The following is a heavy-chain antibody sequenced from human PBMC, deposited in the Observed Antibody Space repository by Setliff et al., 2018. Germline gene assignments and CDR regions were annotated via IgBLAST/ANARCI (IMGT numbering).Heavy chain of an antibody. CDR3: ARAPSGTGFYHFFSYMDV. V-gene: IGHV1-2*02. CDR2: IRPLRGDT. CDR1: GYIFSAYH. J-gene: IGHJ6*03. Sequence: ASVKVSCKASGYIFSAYHVHWVRQAPGQGPEWEGCIRPLRGDTKSAQKFQGRLTMTGDASINTAFMELTGLTSDDTAVYYCARAPSGTGFYHFFSYMDVWGKGTTVTVSS. D-gene: IGHD1-7*01.